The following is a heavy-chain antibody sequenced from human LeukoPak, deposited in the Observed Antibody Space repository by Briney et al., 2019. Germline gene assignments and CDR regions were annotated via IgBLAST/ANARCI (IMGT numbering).Heavy chain of an antibody. CDR1: GFTFSSHA. V-gene: IGHV3-7*01. J-gene: IGHJ4*02. Sequence: GGSLRLSCAASGFTFSSHAMSWVRQAPGKGLEWVANIKQDGSEKYYVDSVKGRFTISRDNAKNSLYLQMNSLRAEDTAVYYCARDRGYSYGIFDYWGQGTLVTVSS. CDR2: IKQDGSEK. D-gene: IGHD5-18*01. CDR3: ARDRGYSYGIFDY.